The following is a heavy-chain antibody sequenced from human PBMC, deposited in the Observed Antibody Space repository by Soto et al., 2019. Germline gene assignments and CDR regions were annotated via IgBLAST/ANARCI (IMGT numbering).Heavy chain of an antibody. V-gene: IGHV4-4*02. CDR2: IYHTGIT. CDR1: GDSISSVNW. CDR3: ARSPGYFTNSSLDR. Sequence: SETLSLTCAVSGDSISSVNWWSWVRQSPGQGLEWIGDIYHTGITKYNPSLQSRVTISVDKSKNEFSLNLTSVTAADTAVYYCARSPGYFTNSSLDRWGQGTLVTVSS. J-gene: IGHJ5*02. D-gene: IGHD2-8*01.